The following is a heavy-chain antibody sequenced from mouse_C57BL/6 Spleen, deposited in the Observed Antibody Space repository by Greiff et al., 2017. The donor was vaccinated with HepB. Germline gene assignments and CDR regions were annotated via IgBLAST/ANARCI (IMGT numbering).Heavy chain of an antibody. CDR2: ISDGGSYT. Sequence: EVMLVESGGGLVKPGGSLKLSCAASGFTFSSYAMSWVRQTPEKRLEWVATISDGGSYTYYPDNVKGRFTISRDNAKNNRYLQMSHLKSEDTAMYYCGRAGAMDYWGQGTSVTVSS. CDR3: GRAGAMDY. CDR1: GFTFSSYA. J-gene: IGHJ4*01. V-gene: IGHV5-4*03.